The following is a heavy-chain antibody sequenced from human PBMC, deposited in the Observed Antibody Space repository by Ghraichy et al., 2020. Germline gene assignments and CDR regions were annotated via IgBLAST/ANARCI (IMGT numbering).Heavy chain of an antibody. CDR1: GASISTSDYY. D-gene: IGHD3-10*01. CDR3: VGLFRAGAVIHY. J-gene: IGHJ4*02. Sequence: GSLRLSCTVSGASISTSDYYWGWIRQPPGKGLEWLGSVYYTGSTYYNPSLKSRVTTSIDTSRNQFSLNLNFVTAADAAVYFCVGLFRAGAVIHYWGQGTLVTVSS. V-gene: IGHV4-39*01. CDR2: VYYTGST.